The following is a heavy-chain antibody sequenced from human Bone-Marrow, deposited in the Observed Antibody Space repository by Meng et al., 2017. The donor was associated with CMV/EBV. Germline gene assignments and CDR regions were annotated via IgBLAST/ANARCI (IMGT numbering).Heavy chain of an antibody. CDR3: ARNGGGGFYLDS. CDR2: IFYSGST. CDR1: GGSIGNGKW. Sequence: ACPGGSIGNGKWWIWGRQPPRKVLGWVWEIFYSGSTNYNPSLKSRVTISVDNSKSQFSLDLSSVAAADTAVYYCARNGGGGFYLDSWGQGTLVTVSS. J-gene: IGHJ4*02. D-gene: IGHD3-16*01. V-gene: IGHV4-4*02.